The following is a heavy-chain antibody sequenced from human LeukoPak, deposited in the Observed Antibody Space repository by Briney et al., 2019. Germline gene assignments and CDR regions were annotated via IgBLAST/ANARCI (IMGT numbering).Heavy chain of an antibody. CDR1: GYTFTSYD. V-gene: IGHV1-69*13. Sequence: GASVKVSCKASGYTFTSYDINWVRQAPGQGLEWMGKIIPIYGRANYGQKFQGRVTITADELTTTSYMELSSLTAEDMAVYYCAAGGAYEFRDDYWGQGTLVTVSS. D-gene: IGHD3-3*01. J-gene: IGHJ4*02. CDR2: IIPIYGRA. CDR3: AAGGAYEFRDDY.